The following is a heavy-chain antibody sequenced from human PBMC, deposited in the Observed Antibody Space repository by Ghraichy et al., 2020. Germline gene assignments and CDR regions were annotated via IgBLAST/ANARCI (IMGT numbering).Heavy chain of an antibody. Sequence: GGSLRLSCVGSGFTVSSYSMNWVRQAPGKGLEWVSYITGSGRFISYADSVKGRFTVSRDNAQNSLYLQMKSLRDEDTAVYYCARGSTVVRFYYYDGMDVWGQGTTVPVSS. D-gene: IGHD2-21*01. CDR3: ARGSTVVRFYYYDGMDV. J-gene: IGHJ6*02. V-gene: IGHV3-21*05. CDR1: GFTVSSYS. CDR2: ITGSGRFI.